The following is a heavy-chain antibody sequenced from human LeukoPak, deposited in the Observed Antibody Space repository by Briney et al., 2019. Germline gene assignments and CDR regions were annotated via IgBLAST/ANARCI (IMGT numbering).Heavy chain of an antibody. Sequence: GESLKISCKGSGYSFTSYWIGWVRQMPGKGLEWMGIIYPGDSDTRYSPSFQGQVTISADKSISTAYLQWSSLKASDTAMYYCARLERSGSYYVMSPPDYFDYWGQGTLVTVSS. CDR3: ARLERSGSYYVMSPPDYFDY. V-gene: IGHV5-51*01. CDR1: GYSFTSYW. CDR2: IYPGDSDT. D-gene: IGHD3-10*01. J-gene: IGHJ4*02.